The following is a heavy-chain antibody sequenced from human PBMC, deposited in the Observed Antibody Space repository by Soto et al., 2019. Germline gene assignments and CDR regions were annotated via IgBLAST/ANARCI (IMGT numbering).Heavy chain of an antibody. CDR1: GFTFSNYG. CDR3: AKSGAYYDSSDYYYDS. J-gene: IGHJ4*02. Sequence: PGGSLRLSCAASGFTFSNYGMHWVRQAPGKGLEWVAVISYDGSNKYYADSVKGRFTISRDNSRNTLYLQMNSLRAEDTAVYYCAKSGAYYDSSDYYYDSWGQGTLVTVSS. CDR2: ISYDGSNK. V-gene: IGHV3-30*18. D-gene: IGHD3-22*01.